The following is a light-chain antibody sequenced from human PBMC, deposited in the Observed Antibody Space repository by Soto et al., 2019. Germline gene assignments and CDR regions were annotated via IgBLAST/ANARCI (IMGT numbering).Light chain of an antibody. Sequence: SVLTQPPSASGSAGQSVTISCTVTSSDVGGYNYVSWYQQHPGKAPKLMIYEVSKRPSGVPDRFSGSKSGNTASLTVSGLRAEDEADYYCSSYAGSNNYVFGTGTKVTVL. CDR2: EVS. CDR3: SSYAGSNNYV. J-gene: IGLJ1*01. V-gene: IGLV2-8*01. CDR1: SSDVGGYNY.